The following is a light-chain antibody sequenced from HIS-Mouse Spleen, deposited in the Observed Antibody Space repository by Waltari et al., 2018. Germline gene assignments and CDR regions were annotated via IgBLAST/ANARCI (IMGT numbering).Light chain of an antibody. CDR1: SSDVGGYNY. V-gene: IGLV2-14*03. CDR2: DVS. CDR3: SSYTSSSTLKV. J-gene: IGLJ3*02. Sequence: QSALTQPASVSGSPGQSITISCTGTSSDVGGYNYVSWYQHHPGKAPKLMIYDVSNRPSGFSNRFPGSKSGNTASLTISGLQAEDEADYYCSSYTSSSTLKVFGGGTKLTVL.